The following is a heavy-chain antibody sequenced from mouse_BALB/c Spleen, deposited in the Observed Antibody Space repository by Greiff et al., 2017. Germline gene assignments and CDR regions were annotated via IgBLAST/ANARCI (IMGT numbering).Heavy chain of an antibody. CDR3: ARDPYGSNPFAD. D-gene: IGHD1-1*01. CDR2: IWAGGST. V-gene: IGHV2-9*02. Sequence: VKLMESGPGLVAPSQSLSITCTVSGFSLTSYGVHWVRQPPGKGLEWLGVIWAGGSTNYNSALMSRLSISKDNSKSQVFLKMNSLQTDDTAMYYCARDPYGSNPFADWGQGTLVTVSA. J-gene: IGHJ3*01. CDR1: GFSLTSYG.